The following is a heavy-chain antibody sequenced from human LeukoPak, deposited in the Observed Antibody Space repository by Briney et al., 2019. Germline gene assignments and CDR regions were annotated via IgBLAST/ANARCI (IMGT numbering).Heavy chain of an antibody. D-gene: IGHD5-12*01. V-gene: IGHV4-61*08. CDR1: GASVGSAGYY. CDR2: IYYISNT. CDR3: ARGQSGYDPYYYYYMDV. J-gene: IGHJ6*03. Sequence: SETLSLTCTVSGASVGSAGYYWSWIRQPPGGGLEWIGYIYYISNTNYNPSLKSRVTMSVDPSKNQFSLKLNSVTAADTAVYYCARGQSGYDPYYYYYMDVWGKGTTVTVSS.